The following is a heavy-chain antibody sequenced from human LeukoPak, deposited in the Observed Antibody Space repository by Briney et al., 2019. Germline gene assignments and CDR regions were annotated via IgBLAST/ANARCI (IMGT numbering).Heavy chain of an antibody. V-gene: IGHV3-23*01. CDR3: AKQGCPNGVCYSYYYYMDV. Sequence: QTGGSLRLSCAASGFTFSTYGMNWVRQAPGKGLVWVSSISGSGDSTYYADSVKGRFTISRDNSKNTLYLQMNSLRAEDTAVYYCAKQGCPNGVCYSYYYYMDVWGKGTTVTVSS. D-gene: IGHD2-8*01. J-gene: IGHJ6*03. CDR1: GFTFSTYG. CDR2: ISGSGDST.